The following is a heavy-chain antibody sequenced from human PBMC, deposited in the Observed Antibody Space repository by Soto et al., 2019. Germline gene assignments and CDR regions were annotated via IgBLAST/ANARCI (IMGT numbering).Heavy chain of an antibody. V-gene: IGHV3-23*01. CDR3: AKEALTVAGNNFDS. CDR2: ISGSGAGT. D-gene: IGHD6-19*01. Sequence: EIELLESGGGLVQPGGSLRLSCAASGFTFTTYAMGWVRQAPGKGLEWVSSISGSGAGTFYEDSVKGRYTISRDNAKKMVYLQMNGLRAADTAVYYCAKEALTVAGNNFDSWGQGTLVTVSS. J-gene: IGHJ4*02. CDR1: GFTFTTYA.